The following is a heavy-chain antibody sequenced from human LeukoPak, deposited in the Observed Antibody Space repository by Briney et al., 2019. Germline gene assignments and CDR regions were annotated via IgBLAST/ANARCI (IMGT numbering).Heavy chain of an antibody. CDR1: GDSVSSNSAA. CDR2: TYYRSKWYK. CDR3: ARDFYSGVYRLDY. D-gene: IGHD5/OR15-5a*01. J-gene: IGHJ4*02. V-gene: IGHV6-1*01. Sequence: SQTLSLTCDISGDSVSSNSAAWNWIRQSPSRGLEWLGRTYYRSKWYKDYAESVKSRIAINPDTSKNQFSLQLNSVTPEDTAVYYCARDFYSGVYRLDYWGQGTLVTVSS.